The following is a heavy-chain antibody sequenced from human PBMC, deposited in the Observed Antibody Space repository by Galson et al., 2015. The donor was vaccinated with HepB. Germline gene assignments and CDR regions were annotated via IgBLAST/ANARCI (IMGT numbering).Heavy chain of an antibody. J-gene: IGHJ3*02. CDR2: ISWNSGSI. CDR3: AKLPYDSSGYDAFDI. CDR1: GFTFDDYA. Sequence: SLRLSCAASGFTFDDYAMHWVRHAPGKGLEWVSGISWNSGSIGYADSVKGRFTISRDNAKNSLYLQMNSLRAEDTALYYCAKLPYDSSGYDAFDIWGQGTMVTVSS. V-gene: IGHV3-9*01. D-gene: IGHD3-22*01.